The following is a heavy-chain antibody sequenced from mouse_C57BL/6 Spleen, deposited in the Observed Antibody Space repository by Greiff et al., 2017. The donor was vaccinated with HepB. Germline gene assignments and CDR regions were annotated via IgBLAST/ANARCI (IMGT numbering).Heavy chain of an antibody. CDR2: INPYNGGT. CDR1: GYIFTDYY. J-gene: IGHJ2*01. V-gene: IGHV1-19*01. D-gene: IGHD2-2*01. CDR3: ARYGYFYYFDY. Sequence: EVQLQQSGPVLVKPGASVKMSCKASGYIFTDYYMNWEKQSHGKSLEWIGVINPYNGGTSYNQKFKGKATLTVDKSSSTAYMELNSLTSEDSAVYYCARYGYFYYFDYWGQGTTLTVSS.